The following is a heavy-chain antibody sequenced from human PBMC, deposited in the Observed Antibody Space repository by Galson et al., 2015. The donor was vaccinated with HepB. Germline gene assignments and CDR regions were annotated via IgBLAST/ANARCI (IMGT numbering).Heavy chain of an antibody. V-gene: IGHV1-3*01. CDR2: INAGNGNT. J-gene: IGHJ4*02. CDR1: GYTLTGYA. Sequence: SVKVSCKASGYTLTGYAMHWVRQAPGQRLEWMGWINAGNGNTKYSQKFQGRVPITRDTSASTAYMELSILRSEDTAVYYCARDSWDNYDSSGYYPDYWGQGTLVTVSS. D-gene: IGHD3-22*01. CDR3: ARDSWDNYDSSGYYPDY.